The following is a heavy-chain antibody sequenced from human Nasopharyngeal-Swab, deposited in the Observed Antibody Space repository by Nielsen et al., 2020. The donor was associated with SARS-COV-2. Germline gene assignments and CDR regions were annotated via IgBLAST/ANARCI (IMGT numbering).Heavy chain of an antibody. CDR3: ASQERGGSGSS. CDR2: MKQDGSVK. J-gene: IGHJ4*02. CDR1: GFIFSDYS. D-gene: IGHD3-10*01. Sequence: GESLKISCAASGFIFSDYSMHWVRQAPGKGLEWVANMKQDGSVKYYLDSVKGRFTISRDNAKNSLFLEMNSLRAEDTAVYYCASQERGGSGSSWGRGTLVTVSS. V-gene: IGHV3-7*01.